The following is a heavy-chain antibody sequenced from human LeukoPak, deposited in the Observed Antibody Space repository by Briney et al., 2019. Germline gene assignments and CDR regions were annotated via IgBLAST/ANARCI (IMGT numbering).Heavy chain of an antibody. V-gene: IGHV3-30*04. D-gene: IGHD6-19*01. CDR1: GFTFSSYA. J-gene: IGHJ4*02. CDR2: ISYDGSNK. CDR3: ARDHGIAVAGYYFDY. Sequence: GGSLRLSCAASGFTFSSYAMRWVRQAPGKGLEWVAVISYDGSNKYYADSVKGRFTISRDNSKNTLYLQMNSLRAEDTAVYYCARDHGIAVAGYYFDYWGQGTLVTVSS.